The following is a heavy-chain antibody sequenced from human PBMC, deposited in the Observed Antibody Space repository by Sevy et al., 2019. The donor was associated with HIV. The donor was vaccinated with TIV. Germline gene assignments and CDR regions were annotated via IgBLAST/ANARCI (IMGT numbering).Heavy chain of an antibody. CDR2: FDPEDDQT. J-gene: IGHJ4*02. V-gene: IGHV1-24*01. D-gene: IGHD3-22*01. CDR1: GNTLTEFA. CDR3: ATTRDYYDSSAYPFDY. Sequence: ASVKVSCKVSGNTLTEFAMHWVRQAPGKGLEWMGTFDPEDDQTIYAQNFQDRVTMTEDTSTDKAFMELRGLRSDDTAVYYCATTRDYYDSSAYPFDYWGQGTLVTVSS.